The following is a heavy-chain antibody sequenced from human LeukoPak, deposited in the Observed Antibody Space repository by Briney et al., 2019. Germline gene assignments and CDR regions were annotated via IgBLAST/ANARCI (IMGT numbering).Heavy chain of an antibody. CDR1: GFTFSNYW. V-gene: IGHV3-74*01. Sequence: GGSLRLSCAASGFTFSNYWMDWVRQVPGEGPVWVSRVGTDGSSTAYADYVKGRFTISRDNAKNTLYLQMNSLRVEDTAVYYCARDKYGGNSNAFDIWGQGTLVTVSS. CDR2: VGTDGSST. D-gene: IGHD4-23*01. J-gene: IGHJ3*02. CDR3: ARDKYGGNSNAFDI.